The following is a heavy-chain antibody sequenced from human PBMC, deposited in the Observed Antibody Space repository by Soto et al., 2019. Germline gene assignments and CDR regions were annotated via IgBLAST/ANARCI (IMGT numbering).Heavy chain of an antibody. V-gene: IGHV1-2*02. J-gene: IGHJ6*02. CDR3: ARNMDYYYGRGSGNGHGV. CDR2: INPKFGDT. CDR1: GYTFTAYH. D-gene: IGHD3-10*02. Sequence: QARLVQSGAEVKEPGDSVRVSCEASGYTFTAYHIHWVRQAPGQGLEWMGWINPKFGDTGYAQDFQGRVSMTSDMSISTVYMELSRLTSDDTAIYYCARNMDYYYGRGSGNGHGVWGQGTTVTVFS.